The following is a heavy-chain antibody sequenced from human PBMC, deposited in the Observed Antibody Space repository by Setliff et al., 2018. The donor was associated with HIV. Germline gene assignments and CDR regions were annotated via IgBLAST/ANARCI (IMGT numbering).Heavy chain of an antibody. J-gene: IGHJ4*02. D-gene: IGHD1-26*01. CDR2: IYDSGST. CDR3: AGGPGTTSIDY. CDR1: NASINSGGFY. Sequence: SSETLSLTCSVSNASINSGGFYWTWIRQHPGKGLEWIGNIYDSGSTYYNPSLQSRVTLSVDTAKNQFSLQLRSVTAADTAVYYCAGGPGTTSIDYWAQGTLVTVSS. V-gene: IGHV4-31*03.